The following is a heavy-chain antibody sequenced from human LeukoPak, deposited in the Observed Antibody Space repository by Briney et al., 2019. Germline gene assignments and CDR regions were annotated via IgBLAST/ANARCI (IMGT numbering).Heavy chain of an antibody. V-gene: IGHV1-2*02. J-gene: IGHJ4*02. CDR3: ARALGYGAAQSY. D-gene: IGHD2-15*01. CDR1: GYTFTGYY. Sequence: GASVKVSCKASGYTFTGYYMHWVRQAPGQGLEWMGWINPNSGGTNYAQKIQGRVTMTRATSISTAYMELSRLRSDDTAVYYCARALGYGAAQSYWGQGNLVTVSS. CDR2: INPNSGGT.